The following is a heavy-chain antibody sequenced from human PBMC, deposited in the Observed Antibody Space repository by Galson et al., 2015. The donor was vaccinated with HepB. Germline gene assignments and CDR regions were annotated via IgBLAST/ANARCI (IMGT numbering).Heavy chain of an antibody. D-gene: IGHD6-19*01. V-gene: IGHV4-4*07. CDR1: GGSISSYY. CDR2: IYSSGST. Sequence: SETLSLTCTVSGGSISSYYWYWIRQPAGKGLEWIGRIYSSGSTKYNPSLKSRVTMSVDTSEKQFSLKLTSVTAADTAVYYCARVQRGYSSGWYYFDYWGQGTLVTVSS. CDR3: ARVQRGYSSGWYYFDY. J-gene: IGHJ4*02.